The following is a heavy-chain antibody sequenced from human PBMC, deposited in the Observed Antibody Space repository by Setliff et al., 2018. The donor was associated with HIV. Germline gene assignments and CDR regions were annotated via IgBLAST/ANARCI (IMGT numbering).Heavy chain of an antibody. J-gene: IGHJ4*02. V-gene: IGHV4-39*01. CDR3: ARRGIIAGTTDF. D-gene: IGHD1-7*01. CDR1: NGSISSSSYF. Sequence: PSETLSLTCTLSNGSISSSSYFWGWIRQPPGKGLEWIGNIFYSGSTYYNPSLKSRVLISVDTSKNQFSLKLTSVTAADTAVYYCARRGIIAGTTDFWGQGTQVTVSS. CDR2: IFYSGST.